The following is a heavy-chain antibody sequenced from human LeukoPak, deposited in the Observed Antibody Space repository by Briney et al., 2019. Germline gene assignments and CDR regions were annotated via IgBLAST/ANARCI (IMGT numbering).Heavy chain of an antibody. CDR1: GFTVSNAW. CDR2: ILGKTYGGTT. V-gene: IGHV3-15*01. D-gene: IGHD3-10*01. Sequence: PGGSLRLSCAASGFTVSNAWMSWVRQAPGKGLEGVGRILGKTYGGTTDYAAPVKGRYIISRDDSTHPLYLQMNSLKPEETAVYYCTTDEGVDDYFDYWGQGTLVTVSS. J-gene: IGHJ4*02. CDR3: TTDEGVDDYFDY.